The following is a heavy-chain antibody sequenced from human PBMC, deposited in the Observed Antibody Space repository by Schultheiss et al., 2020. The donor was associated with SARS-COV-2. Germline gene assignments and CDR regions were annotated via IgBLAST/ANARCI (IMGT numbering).Heavy chain of an antibody. CDR3: ARGGRAVVIAIRRVGLWFDP. J-gene: IGHJ5*02. Sequence: SETLSLTCTVSGGSIASYYWTWIRQSPGKGLEWIGSLSYSGITNYNPSLKSRVTISVDTSKNQFSLKLSSVTAADTAVYYCARGGRAVVIAIRRVGLWFDPWGQGTLVTVSS. CDR1: GGSIASYY. V-gene: IGHV4-59*12. CDR2: LSYSGIT. D-gene: IGHD2-21*01.